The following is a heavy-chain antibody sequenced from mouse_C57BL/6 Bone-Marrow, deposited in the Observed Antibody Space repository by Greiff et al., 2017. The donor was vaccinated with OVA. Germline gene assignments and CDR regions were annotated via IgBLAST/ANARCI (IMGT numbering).Heavy chain of an antibody. V-gene: IGHV5-4*03. Sequence: EVKLVESGGGLVKPGGSLKLSCAASGFTFSSYAMSWVRQTPEKRLEWVATISDGGSYTYYPDNVKGRFTISRDNAKNNLYLQMSHLKSEDTAMYYCARVGGLRPHYFDYWGQGTTLTVSS. D-gene: IGHD2-4*01. CDR3: ARVGGLRPHYFDY. J-gene: IGHJ2*01. CDR2: ISDGGSYT. CDR1: GFTFSSYA.